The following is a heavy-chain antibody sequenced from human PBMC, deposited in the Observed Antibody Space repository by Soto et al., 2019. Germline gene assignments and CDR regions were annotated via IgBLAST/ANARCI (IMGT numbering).Heavy chain of an antibody. CDR2: IYHSGST. Sequence: QVQLQESGPGLVKPSGTLSLTCAVSGGSISSSNWWSWVRQPPGKGLEWIGEIYHSGSTNYNPSLKSRVTISVDKCKNPFSLKLSSVTAADPAVYYCARVSAAGTYFDYWGQGTLVTVSS. V-gene: IGHV4-4*02. D-gene: IGHD6-13*01. CDR1: GGSISSSNW. J-gene: IGHJ4*02. CDR3: ARVSAAGTYFDY.